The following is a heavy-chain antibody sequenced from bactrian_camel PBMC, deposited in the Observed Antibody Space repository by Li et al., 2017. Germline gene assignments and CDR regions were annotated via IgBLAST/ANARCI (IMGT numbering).Heavy chain of an antibody. CDR1: GFLFKYSG. CDR2: IDNDPTRT. D-gene: IGHD2*01. V-gene: IGHV3S40*01. J-gene: IGHJ4*01. Sequence: VQLVESGGGLVQPGGSLNLSCVASGFLFKYSGMTWVRQVPEKGREWVATIDNDPTRTYYADSVKGRFTVSRDNANNTVNLMMNSLKPEDTAMYYCAANFGPYCSGPYLARRANFLGQGTQVTVS.